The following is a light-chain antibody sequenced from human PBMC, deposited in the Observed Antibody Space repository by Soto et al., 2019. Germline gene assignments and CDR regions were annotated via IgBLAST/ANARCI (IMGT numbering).Light chain of an antibody. CDR3: SSYTAGGTI. CDR2: EVS. Sequence: QSVLTQPASVSGSPGQSITISCTGTSGDVGSYYYVSWYQQLPGKAPKLMISEVSNRPSGVSNRFSGSKSGNTASLTISGLQAEDEADYYCSSYTAGGTIFGTGTKLTVL. V-gene: IGLV2-14*01. J-gene: IGLJ1*01. CDR1: SGDVGSYYY.